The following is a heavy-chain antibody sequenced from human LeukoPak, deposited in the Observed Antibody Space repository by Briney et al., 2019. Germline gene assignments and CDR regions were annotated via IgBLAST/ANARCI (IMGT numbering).Heavy chain of an antibody. CDR2: INPNSGGT. V-gene: IGHV1-2*02. D-gene: IGHD5-12*01. CDR1: GYTFTGYY. J-gene: IGHJ4*02. Sequence: ASVKVSCKASGYTFTGYYMHWVRQAPGQGLEWMGWINPNSGGTNYAQKFQGRVTMTRDTSISTAYMELSRLRSDDTAVYYCARVLYGPSGPIVATIVEGRGASQSFGYWGQGTLVTVSS. CDR3: ARVLYGPSGPIVATIVEGRGASQSFGY.